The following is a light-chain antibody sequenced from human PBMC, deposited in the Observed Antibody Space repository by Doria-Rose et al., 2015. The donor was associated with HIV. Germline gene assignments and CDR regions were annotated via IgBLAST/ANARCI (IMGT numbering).Light chain of an antibody. CDR1: QRIKSCY. Sequence: TQSPGTLSLSPGERATLSCRASQRIKSCYLAWYQQKPGQAPRLLIYDASTRATGIPDRFSGSGSGTDFTLTISRLEPEDVAVYYCQQYGTSRGTFGQGTRLEIK. CDR2: DAS. V-gene: IGKV3-20*01. J-gene: IGKJ5*01. CDR3: QQYGTSRGT.